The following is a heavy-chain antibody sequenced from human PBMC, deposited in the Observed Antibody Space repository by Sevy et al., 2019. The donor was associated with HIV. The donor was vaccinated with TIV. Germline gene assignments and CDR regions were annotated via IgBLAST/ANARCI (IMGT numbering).Heavy chain of an antibody. CDR1: GFTFSSYD. CDR3: VRNGGAYDTGFDP. J-gene: IGHJ5*02. CDR2: ISSSGSSI. D-gene: IGHD3-22*01. Sequence: GGSLILSCTASGFTFSSYDMNWVRQAPGKGLEWVSKISSSGSSIYYADSVKGRFTISRDKAKNSLNLQMNSLGAEDTALYYCVRNGGAYDTGFDPWGQGTLVTVSS. V-gene: IGHV3-48*03.